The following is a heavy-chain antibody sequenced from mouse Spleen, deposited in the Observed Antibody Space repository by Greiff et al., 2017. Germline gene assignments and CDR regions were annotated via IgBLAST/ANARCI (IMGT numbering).Heavy chain of an antibody. CDR2: ISSGGSYT. CDR3: ARMGYFDV. J-gene: IGHJ1*01. V-gene: IGHV5-9-1*01. Sequence: EVKLVESGGGLVKPGGSLKLSCAASGFTFSSYAMSWVRQTPEKRLEWVATISSGGSYTYYPDSVKGRFTISRDNAKNTLYLQMSSLRSEDTAMYYCARMGYFDVWGAGTTVTVSS. CDR1: GFTFSSYA.